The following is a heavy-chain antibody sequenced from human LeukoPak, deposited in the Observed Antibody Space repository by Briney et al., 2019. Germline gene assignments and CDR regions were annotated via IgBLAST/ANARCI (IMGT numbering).Heavy chain of an antibody. Sequence: PGGSLRLSCAASGFTFSSYSMNWVRQAPGKGLEWVSSISSSSSYIYYADSVEGRFTISRDNAKNSLYLQMNSLRAEDTAVYYCASQPTGYSSSWEFDYWGQGTLVTVSS. D-gene: IGHD6-13*01. CDR1: GFTFSSYS. CDR2: ISSSSSYI. CDR3: ASQPTGYSSSWEFDY. J-gene: IGHJ4*02. V-gene: IGHV3-21*01.